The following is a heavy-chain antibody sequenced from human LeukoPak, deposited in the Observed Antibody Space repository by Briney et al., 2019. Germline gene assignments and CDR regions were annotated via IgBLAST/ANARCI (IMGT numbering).Heavy chain of an antibody. Sequence: GGSLRLSCAASGFTFSNAWMSWVRQAPGKGLEWVGRIKSKTDGGTTDYAAPVKGRFTISRDDSKNTLYLQMNSLKTEDTAVYYCTTDSMVRGGIITIDYWGQGTLVTVSS. CDR3: TTDSMVRGGIITIDY. V-gene: IGHV3-15*01. D-gene: IGHD3-10*01. CDR2: IKSKTDGGTT. CDR1: GFTFSNAW. J-gene: IGHJ4*02.